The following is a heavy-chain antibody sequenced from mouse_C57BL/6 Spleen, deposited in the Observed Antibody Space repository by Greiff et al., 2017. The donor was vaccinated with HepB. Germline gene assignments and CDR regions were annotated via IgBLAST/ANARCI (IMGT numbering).Heavy chain of an antibody. D-gene: IGHD2-1*01. J-gene: IGHJ2*01. CDR3: ARDPYGNYYFDY. Sequence: EVQVVESGGGLVKPGGSLKLSCAASGFTFSSYAMSWVRQTPEKRLEWVATISDGGSYTYYPDNVKGRFTISRDNAKNNLYLQMSHLKSEDTAMYYCARDPYGNYYFDYWGQGTTLTVSS. CDR2: ISDGGSYT. V-gene: IGHV5-4*01. CDR1: GFTFSSYA.